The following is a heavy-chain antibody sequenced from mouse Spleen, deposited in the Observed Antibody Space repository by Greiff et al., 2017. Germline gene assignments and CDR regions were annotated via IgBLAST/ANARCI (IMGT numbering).Heavy chain of an antibody. CDR2: IYPGNSDT. V-gene: IGHV1-5*01. CDR1: GYSFTSYW. Sequence: VQLQQSGTVLARPGASVKMSCKASGYSFTSYWMHWVKQRPGQGLEWIGAIYPGNSDTSYNQKFKGKAKLTAVTSASTAYMELSSLTNEDSAVYYCARPYYRYDGPGFAYWGQGTLVTVSA. CDR3: ARPYYRYDGPGFAY. J-gene: IGHJ3*01. D-gene: IGHD2-14*01.